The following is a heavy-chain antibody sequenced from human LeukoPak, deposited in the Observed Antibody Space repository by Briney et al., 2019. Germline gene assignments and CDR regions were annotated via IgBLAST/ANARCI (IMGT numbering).Heavy chain of an antibody. V-gene: IGHV3-66*01. CDR3: AREGYSYGNGWGAFDI. CDR1: GFTVSSNY. D-gene: IGHD5-18*01. J-gene: IGHJ3*02. CDR2: IYSGGST. Sequence: SGGSLILSCAASGFTVSSNYMSWVRQAPGKGLEWVSVIYSGGSTYYADSVKGRFTISRDNSKNTLYLQMNSLRVEDTAVYYCAREGYSYGNGWGAFDIWGQGTMVTVSS.